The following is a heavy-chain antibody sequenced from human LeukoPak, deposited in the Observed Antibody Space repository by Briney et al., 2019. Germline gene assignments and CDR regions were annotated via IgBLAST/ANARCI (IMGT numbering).Heavy chain of an antibody. CDR2: ISSGGTYI. Sequence: GGSLRLSCAASGFTFSTYTMNWVRQAPGKGLEWVSCISSGGTYIYYADSVKGRFTISRDNAKNSLYLQMNSLRAEDTAVYYCAREEADAFDIWGQGTMVTVSS. CDR3: AREEADAFDI. V-gene: IGHV3-21*01. CDR1: GFTFSTYT. J-gene: IGHJ3*02.